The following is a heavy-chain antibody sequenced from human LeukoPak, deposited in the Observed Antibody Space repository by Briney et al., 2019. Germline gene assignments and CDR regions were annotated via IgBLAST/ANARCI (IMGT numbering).Heavy chain of an antibody. J-gene: IGHJ3*02. Sequence: GGSLRLSCAASGFTFSIYAMSWVRQAPGKGLEWVSTISGSGDSTYYADSVKGRFTISRDNSKNTLYLQMNSLRAEDTAVYYCAKGRRQSPDVLRDAFDIWGQGTMVTVSS. CDR3: AKGRRQSPDVLRDAFDI. V-gene: IGHV3-23*01. CDR2: ISGSGDST. D-gene: IGHD4-17*01. CDR1: GFTFSIYA.